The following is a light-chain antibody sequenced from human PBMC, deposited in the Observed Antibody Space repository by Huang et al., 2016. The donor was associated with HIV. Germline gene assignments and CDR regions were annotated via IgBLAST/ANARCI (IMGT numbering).Light chain of an antibody. J-gene: IGKJ1*01. CDR2: AAS. V-gene: IGKV3-15*01. Sequence: EIVMTQSPATLSVSPGESATLPCRASQSVSSNLAWYQQKPGQAPRLLIYAASTRATGIPARFSGSGSGTDFTLTISSLQSEDFAVYYCQQYNNWPRTFGQGTKVEIK. CDR3: QQYNNWPRT. CDR1: QSVSSN.